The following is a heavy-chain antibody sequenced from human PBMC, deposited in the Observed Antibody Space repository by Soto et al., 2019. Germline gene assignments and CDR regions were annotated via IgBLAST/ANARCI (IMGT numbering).Heavy chain of an antibody. CDR3: ASEGAHDYGDYVWNYFDY. V-gene: IGHV3-21*01. CDR1: GFTFSSYS. Sequence: EVQLVESGGGLVKPGGSLRLSCAASGFTFSSYSMNWVRQAPGKGLEWVSSISSSSSYIYYADSVKGRFTISRDNAKNSLYLQMNSPRAEDTAVYYCASEGAHDYGDYVWNYFDYWGQGTLVTVSS. CDR2: ISSSSSYI. J-gene: IGHJ4*02. D-gene: IGHD4-17*01.